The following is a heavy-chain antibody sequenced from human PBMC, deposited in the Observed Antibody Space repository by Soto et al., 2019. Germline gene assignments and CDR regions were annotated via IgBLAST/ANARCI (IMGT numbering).Heavy chain of an antibody. Sequence: QVHLVQSGAEVKKPGASVKVSCKGSGYAFTTYGITWVRQAPGQGLEWMGWISAHNGNTNYAQKLQGRVTVTRDTATSAADMVLRCLRSDDTSAYSRARGRYGDYWGQGALVTVSS. J-gene: IGHJ4*02. V-gene: IGHV1-18*01. CDR1: GYAFTTYG. D-gene: IGHD1-1*01. CDR2: ISAHNGNT. CDR3: ARGRYGDY.